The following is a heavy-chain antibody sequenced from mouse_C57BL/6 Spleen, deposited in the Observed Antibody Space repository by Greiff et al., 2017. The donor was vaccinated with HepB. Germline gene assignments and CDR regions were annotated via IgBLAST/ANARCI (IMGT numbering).Heavy chain of an antibody. D-gene: IGHD1-1*01. J-gene: IGHJ1*03. Sequence: DVQLVESGGGLVKPGGSLKLSCAASGFTFSSYAMSWVRQTPEKRLEWVATISDGGSYTYYPDNVKGRFTISRDNAKNNLYLQMSHLKSEDTAMYYCARDTTTVQDWYFDVWGTGTTVTVSS. CDR3: ARDTTTVQDWYFDV. CDR2: ISDGGSYT. V-gene: IGHV5-4*01. CDR1: GFTFSSYA.